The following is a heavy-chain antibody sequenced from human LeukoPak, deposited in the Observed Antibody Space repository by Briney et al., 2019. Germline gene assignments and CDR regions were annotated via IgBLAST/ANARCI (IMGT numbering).Heavy chain of an antibody. Sequence: GGSLRLSCAASGFIVSSNYMTWVRQAPGKGLEWVSSISSSSSYIYYADSVKGRFTISRDNAKNSLYLQMNSLRAEDTAVYYCARDPLTMVRGVNYYGMDVWGQGTTVTVSS. CDR2: ISSSSSYI. CDR1: GFIVSSNY. J-gene: IGHJ6*02. D-gene: IGHD3-10*01. V-gene: IGHV3-21*01. CDR3: ARDPLTMVRGVNYYGMDV.